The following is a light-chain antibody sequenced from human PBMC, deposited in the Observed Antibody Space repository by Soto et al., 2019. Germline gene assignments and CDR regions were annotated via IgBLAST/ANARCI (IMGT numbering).Light chain of an antibody. J-gene: IGLJ1*01. CDR2: DVS. CDR1: SSDVGGYNY. V-gene: IGLV2-14*01. CDR3: SSYTGSRTYV. Sequence: QSALTQPASVSGSPGQSVTISCTGTSSDVGGYNYVSWYQQHPGKSPKLMIYDVSNRPSGVSNRFSGSKSGNTASLTISGLKAEDEADSYCSSYTGSRTYVFGAWTKGTVL.